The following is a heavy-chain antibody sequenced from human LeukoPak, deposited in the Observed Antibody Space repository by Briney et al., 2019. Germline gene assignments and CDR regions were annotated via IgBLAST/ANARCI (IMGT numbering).Heavy chain of an antibody. Sequence: ASVKVSCKASGYTFTGYYMHWVRQAPGQGLEWMGWINPNSGGTNYAQKLQGRVTMTRDTSIGTAYMELSRLRSDDTAVYYCARTVPYSSGWSFDYWGQGTLVTVSS. J-gene: IGHJ4*02. D-gene: IGHD6-19*01. CDR2: INPNSGGT. CDR1: GYTFTGYY. CDR3: ARTVPYSSGWSFDY. V-gene: IGHV1-2*02.